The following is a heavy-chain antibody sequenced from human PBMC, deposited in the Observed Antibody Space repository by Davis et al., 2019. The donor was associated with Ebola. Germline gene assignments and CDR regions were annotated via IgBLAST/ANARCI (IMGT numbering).Heavy chain of an antibody. J-gene: IGHJ4*02. D-gene: IGHD5-24*01. CDR2: ISSSSSTI. CDR1: GFTFGDYA. V-gene: IGHV3-48*01. CDR3: ARAWLQFPDY. Sequence: GESLKISCTGSGFTFGDYAMNWVRRAPGKGLEWVSYISSSSSTIYYADSVKGRFTISRDNAKNSLYLQMNSLRAEDTAVYYCARAWLQFPDYWGQGTLVTVSS.